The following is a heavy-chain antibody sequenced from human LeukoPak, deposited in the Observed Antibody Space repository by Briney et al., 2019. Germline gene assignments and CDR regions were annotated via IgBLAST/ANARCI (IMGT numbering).Heavy chain of an antibody. CDR2: ISAYNGNT. CDR3: ASGGVLWFGPFDY. CDR1: GYTFNSYG. J-gene: IGHJ4*02. V-gene: IGHV1-18*01. D-gene: IGHD3-10*01. Sequence: SVNVSYKASGYTFNSYGIRGVRQAPGQGREGMGWISAYNGNTNYAQKLQGRGTITTDTSKSTAYMELRSLRSDDTAVYSCASGGVLWFGPFDYWGQGTLVTVSS.